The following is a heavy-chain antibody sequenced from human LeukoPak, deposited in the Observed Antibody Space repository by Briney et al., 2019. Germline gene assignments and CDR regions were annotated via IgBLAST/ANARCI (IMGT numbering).Heavy chain of an antibody. CDR3: ARDRSGRYYGSGSYDWFDP. CDR2: ISAYNGST. Sequence: ASVKVSCKASGYTFTSYGISWVRQAPGQGLEWMGWISAYNGSTNYAQKLQGRVTMTTDTSTSTAYMELRSLGSDDTAVYYCARDRSGRYYGSGSYDWFDPWGQGTLVTVSS. D-gene: IGHD3-10*01. V-gene: IGHV1-18*01. J-gene: IGHJ5*02. CDR1: GYTFTSYG.